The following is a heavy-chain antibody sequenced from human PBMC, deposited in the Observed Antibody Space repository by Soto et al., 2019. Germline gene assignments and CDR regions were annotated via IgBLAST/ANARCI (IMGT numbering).Heavy chain of an antibody. J-gene: IGHJ6*02. D-gene: IGHD1-26*01. Sequence: QVQLVQSGAEVKKPGSSVKVSCKASGGTFSSYAISWVRQAPGQGLEWMGGIIPFFGTANYAQKFQGSVTSTADESTRPAYMELSSLRSEDTAVYYCARDWVGANLGYYYYGMDVWGQGTTVTVSS. CDR3: ARDWVGANLGYYYYGMDV. CDR2: IIPFFGTA. CDR1: GGTFSSYA. V-gene: IGHV1-69*12.